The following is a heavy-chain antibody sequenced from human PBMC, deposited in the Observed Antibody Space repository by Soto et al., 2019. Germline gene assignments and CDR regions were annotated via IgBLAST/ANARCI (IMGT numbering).Heavy chain of an antibody. Sequence: XKVSCRASGYMXNDYYVHWVRQAPGQGLEWMGWINPKSGGTKYAEKFQGRVSMTGDTSITTAYLEMSSMTYDGTAVYYCATDRVAFDMWGQGTKGTVSS. CDR2: INPKSGGT. J-gene: IGHJ3*02. V-gene: IGHV1-2*02. D-gene: IGHD3-22*01. CDR3: ATDRVAFDM. CDR1: GYMXNDYY.